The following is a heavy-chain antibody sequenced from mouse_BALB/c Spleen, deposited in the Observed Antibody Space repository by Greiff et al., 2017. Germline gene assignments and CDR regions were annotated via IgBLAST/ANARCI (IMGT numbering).Heavy chain of an antibody. Sequence: QVQLQQSGAELVKPGASVKLSCKASGYTFTSYYMYWVKQRPGQGLEWIGEINPSNGGTNFNEKFKSKATLTVDKSSSTAYMQLSSLTSEDSAVYYCTPGTWFAYWGQGTLVTVSA. D-gene: IGHD4-1*01. CDR1: GYTFTSYY. CDR3: TPGTWFAY. V-gene: IGHV1S16*01. CDR2: INPSNGGT. J-gene: IGHJ3*01.